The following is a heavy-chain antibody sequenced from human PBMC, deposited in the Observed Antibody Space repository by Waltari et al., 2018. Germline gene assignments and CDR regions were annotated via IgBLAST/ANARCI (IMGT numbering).Heavy chain of an antibody. Sequence: EVRLLESGGDLVQPGGSLRLSCGASGFTFSNYAMNWVRQAPGKGLEWVSVIYSGGATFYADSVKGRCTISRDNAKNTLYLQMNSLRAEDTAVYYCARDGATVTHGLDYWGQGTLVTVSS. V-gene: IGHV3-23*03. J-gene: IGHJ4*02. CDR1: GFTFSNYA. CDR3: ARDGATVTHGLDY. D-gene: IGHD4-4*01. CDR2: IYSGGAT.